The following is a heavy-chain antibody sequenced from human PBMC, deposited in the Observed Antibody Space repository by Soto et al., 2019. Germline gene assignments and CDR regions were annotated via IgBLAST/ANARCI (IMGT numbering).Heavy chain of an antibody. CDR1: GFTFSSYG. V-gene: IGHV3-33*01. D-gene: IGHD6-13*01. Sequence: PGGSLRLSCAASGFTFSSYGMHWFRQAPGKGLEWVAVIWYVGSNKYYADSVKGRFTISRDSSKNTLYLQMNSLRAEDTAVYYCARDRGSEAAAGTHYYYMDVWGKGTTVTVSS. CDR3: ARDRGSEAAAGTHYYYMDV. CDR2: IWYVGSNK. J-gene: IGHJ6*03.